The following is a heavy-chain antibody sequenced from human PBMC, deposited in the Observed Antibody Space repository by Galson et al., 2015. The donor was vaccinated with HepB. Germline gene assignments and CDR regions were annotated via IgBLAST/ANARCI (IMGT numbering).Heavy chain of an antibody. V-gene: IGHV4-30-4*01. Sequence: LSLTCTVSGGSISSGDYYWSWLRQSPGKGLEWIAYISHIGSTRYNPSLESRSAISLDASKNQFSLKLNSVTVADTAVYYCARDLWKYGPFDFWGQGTMVTVSS. J-gene: IGHJ3*01. CDR1: GGSISSGDYY. D-gene: IGHD2-21*01. CDR2: ISHIGST. CDR3: ARDLWKYGPFDF.